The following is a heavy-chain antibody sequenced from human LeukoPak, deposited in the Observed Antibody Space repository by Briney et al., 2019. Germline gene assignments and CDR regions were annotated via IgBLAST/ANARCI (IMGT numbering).Heavy chain of an antibody. CDR1: GGSISSGGYY. V-gene: IGHV4-31*03. CDR2: IYYSGST. D-gene: IGHD2-2*01. Sequence: PSETLSLTCTVSGGSISSGGYYWSWIRQHPGKGLEWIGYIYYSGSTYYNPSLKSRVTISVDTSKNQFSLKLSSVTAADTAVYYCARVSSVVPADIWAFDYWGQGTLVTVSS. J-gene: IGHJ4*02. CDR3: ARVSSVVPADIWAFDY.